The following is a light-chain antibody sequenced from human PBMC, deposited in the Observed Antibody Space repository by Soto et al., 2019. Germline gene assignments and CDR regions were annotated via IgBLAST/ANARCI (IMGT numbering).Light chain of an antibody. J-gene: IGKJ1*01. CDR1: QSISSW. Sequence: ASVGARVTIPCRASQSISSWLAWYQQKPGKAPKLLIYKASSLESGVPSRFSGSGSGTEFTLTISCLQPDDFATYYCQQYDTYPWTFGQGTKVDIK. CDR2: KAS. V-gene: IGKV1-5*03. CDR3: QQYDTYPWT.